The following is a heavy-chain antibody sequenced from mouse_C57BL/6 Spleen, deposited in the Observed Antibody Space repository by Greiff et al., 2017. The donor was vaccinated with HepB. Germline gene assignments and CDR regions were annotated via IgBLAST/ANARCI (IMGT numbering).Heavy chain of an antibody. CDR1: GFTFTDYY. Sequence: EVQVVESGGGLVQPGGSLSLSCAASGFTFTDYYMSWVRQPPGKALEWLGFIRNKANGYTTAYSASVKGRFTISRDNSQSILYLQMNGLRAEDSATYYCARYSVGDYFDYWGQGTTLTVSS. V-gene: IGHV7-3*01. J-gene: IGHJ2*01. D-gene: IGHD3-3*01. CDR2: IRNKANGYTT. CDR3: ARYSVGDYFDY.